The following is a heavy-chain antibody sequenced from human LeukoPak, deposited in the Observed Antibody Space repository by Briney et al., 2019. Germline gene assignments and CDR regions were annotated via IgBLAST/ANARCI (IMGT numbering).Heavy chain of an antibody. CDR1: GGSISSYY. Sequence: SETLSLTCTVSGGSISSYYWSWIRQPPGKGLEWIGYIYYSGSTNYNPSLKSRVTISVDTSKNQFSLKLSSVTAADTAVYYCARHTNVGGRLLAFDYWGQGTLVTVSS. D-gene: IGHD1-26*01. V-gene: IGHV4-59*08. CDR2: IYYSGST. J-gene: IGHJ4*02. CDR3: ARHTNVGGRLLAFDY.